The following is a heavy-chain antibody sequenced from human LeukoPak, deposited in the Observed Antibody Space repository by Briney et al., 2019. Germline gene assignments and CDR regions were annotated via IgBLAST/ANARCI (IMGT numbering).Heavy chain of an antibody. D-gene: IGHD1-20*01. Sequence: ASVKVSCKASGYTFINYAMHWVRQAPGQRLEWMGWINAGDGETKYSQKFQGRVTLARDTSASTVYMEVSSLRFEDTAVYYCARDAIPGRTSHFDYWGQGTLVTVSS. CDR2: INAGDGET. V-gene: IGHV1-3*01. J-gene: IGHJ4*02. CDR3: ARDAIPGRTSHFDY. CDR1: GYTFINYA.